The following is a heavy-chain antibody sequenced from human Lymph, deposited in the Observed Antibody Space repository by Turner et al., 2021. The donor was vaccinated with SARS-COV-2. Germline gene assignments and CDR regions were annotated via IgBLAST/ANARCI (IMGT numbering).Heavy chain of an antibody. D-gene: IGHD3-16*01. CDR1: GFTFSNYA. CDR2: ISGSGART. CDR3: AKSPLGEDYFDY. V-gene: IGHV3-23*01. Sequence: EVQLLESGGDLVQPGGSLLLSCAASGFTFSNYAMSWVRQAPGKGLEWVSDISGSGARTYYADSVKGRFTITRDNTKNTLFLQMNRLRADDTAIYYCAKSPLGEDYFDYWGQGTLVTVSS. J-gene: IGHJ4*02.